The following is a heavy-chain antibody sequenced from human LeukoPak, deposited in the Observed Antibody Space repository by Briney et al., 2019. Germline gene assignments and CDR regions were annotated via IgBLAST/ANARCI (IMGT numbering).Heavy chain of an antibody. D-gene: IGHD6-19*01. CDR3: ARSLKQWLVRDY. V-gene: IGHV4-34*01. CDR1: GGSFSGYY. J-gene: IGHJ4*02. CDR2: INYSGST. Sequence: PSETLSLTCAVYGGSFSGYYWSWIRQPPGKGLEWIGEINYSGSTNYNPSPKSRVTISVDTSKNQFSLKLSSVTAADTAVYYCARSLKQWLVRDYWGQGTLVTVSS.